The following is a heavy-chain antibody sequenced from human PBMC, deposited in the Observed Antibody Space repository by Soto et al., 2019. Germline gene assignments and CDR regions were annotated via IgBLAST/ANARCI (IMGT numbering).Heavy chain of an antibody. J-gene: IGHJ6*02. CDR1: GLTFSSYS. Sequence: GGSLRLSCAASGLTFSSYSMNWVRQAPGKGLEWVSSISSSSSYIYYADSVKGRFTISRDNAKNSLYLQMNSLRAEDTAVYYCARDAVRLYYDFWSGYYKDVWGQGTTVTSP. CDR2: ISSSSSYI. CDR3: ARDAVRLYYDFWSGYYKDV. V-gene: IGHV3-21*01. D-gene: IGHD3-3*01.